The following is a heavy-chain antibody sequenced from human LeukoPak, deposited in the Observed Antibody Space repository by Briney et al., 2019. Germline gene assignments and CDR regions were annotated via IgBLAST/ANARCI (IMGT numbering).Heavy chain of an antibody. J-gene: IGHJ4*02. Sequence: ASVKVSCKASGYTLTSYDINWVRQATGQGLEWMGWMNPKSGNTGYAKKFQGRVTMTRDTSISTAYMELGSLRSEDTAVYYCARVTGSIDYWGQGTLVTVSS. D-gene: IGHD1-26*01. CDR1: GYTLTSYD. CDR2: MNPKSGNT. V-gene: IGHV1-8*01. CDR3: ARVTGSIDY.